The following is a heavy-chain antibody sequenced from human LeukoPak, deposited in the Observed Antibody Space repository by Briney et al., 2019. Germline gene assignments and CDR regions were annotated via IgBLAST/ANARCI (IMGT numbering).Heavy chain of an antibody. CDR3: AKDRSSGWYGRDDAFDI. D-gene: IGHD6-19*01. CDR2: ISWNSGSI. J-gene: IGHJ3*02. Sequence: GGSLRLSCAASGFTFDDYAMHWVRQAPGKGLEWVSGISWNSGSIGYADSVKGRFTISRDNAKNSLYLQMNSLRAEDTALYYCAKDRSSGWYGRDDAFDIWGRGTMVTVSS. V-gene: IGHV3-9*01. CDR1: GFTFDDYA.